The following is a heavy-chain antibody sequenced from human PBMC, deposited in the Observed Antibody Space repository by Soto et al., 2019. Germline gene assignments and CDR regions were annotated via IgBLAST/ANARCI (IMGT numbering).Heavy chain of an antibody. CDR1: GFSLRTTGVG. CDR3: AHIWGWPFDS. Sequence: QITLKESGPTLVEPTQTLTLTCTYSGFSLRTTGVGVGWIRQPPGKALEWLGIIYWNDDKRYSPSLKNRFTLTSDISKSQVVLTMTNMDPVDTATYYCAHIWGWPFDSGGQGTLVIVSP. J-gene: IGHJ4*02. CDR2: IYWNDDK. V-gene: IGHV2-5*01. D-gene: IGHD3-16*01.